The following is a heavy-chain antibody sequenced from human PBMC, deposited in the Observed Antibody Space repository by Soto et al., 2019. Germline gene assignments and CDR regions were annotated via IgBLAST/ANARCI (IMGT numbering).Heavy chain of an antibody. D-gene: IGHD3-3*01. CDR2: MNPNSGNT. Sequence: ASVKVSCKASGYTFTSYDINWVRQATGQGLEWMGWMNPNSGNTGYAQKFQGRVTMTRNTSISTAYMELSSLRSEDTAVYYCAKDRVSNNYYYYLDVWGKGTTVTVSS. CDR1: GYTFTSYD. J-gene: IGHJ6*03. CDR3: AKDRVSNNYYYYLDV. V-gene: IGHV1-8*01.